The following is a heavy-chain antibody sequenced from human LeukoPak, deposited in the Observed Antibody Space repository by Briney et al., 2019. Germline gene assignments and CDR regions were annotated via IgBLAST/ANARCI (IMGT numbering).Heavy chain of an antibody. CDR1: GGSSSSYY. Sequence: SETLSLTCTVSGGSSSSYYWSWIRQPPGKGLEWIGYIYYSGSTNYNPSLQSRVTISVDTSRNQFSLKLTSVTAADTAVYYCARRVATSGNFFDYWGPGTLVTVS. V-gene: IGHV4-59*08. J-gene: IGHJ4*02. CDR3: ARRVATSGNFFDY. D-gene: IGHD3-3*01. CDR2: IYYSGST.